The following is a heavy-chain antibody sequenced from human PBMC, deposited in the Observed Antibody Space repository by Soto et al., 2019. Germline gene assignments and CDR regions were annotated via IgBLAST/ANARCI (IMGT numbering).Heavy chain of an antibody. Sequence: QLQLQESGSGLVKPSQTLSLTCAVSGGSISSGGYSWSWIGQPPGKGLEWIGYIYHSGSTYYNPSLKSRVTISVDRSKNQFSLKLSSVTAADTAVYYCASARGLGAVAADYWGQGTLVTVSS. J-gene: IGHJ4*02. CDR3: ASARGLGAVAADY. CDR1: GGSISSGGYS. CDR2: IYHSGST. D-gene: IGHD6-19*01. V-gene: IGHV4-30-2*01.